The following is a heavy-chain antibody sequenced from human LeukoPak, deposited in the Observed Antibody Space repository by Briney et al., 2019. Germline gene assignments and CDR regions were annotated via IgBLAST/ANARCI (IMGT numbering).Heavy chain of an antibody. CDR2: INHSGST. Sequence: SETLSLTCAVYGGSFSGYYWSWIRQPPGKGLEWIGEINHSGSTNYNPSLKSRVTISVDTSKNQFSPKLSSVTAADTAVYYCARVVPYYYDSSGYNDYWGQGTLITVSS. CDR1: GGSFSGYY. V-gene: IGHV4-34*01. CDR3: ARVVPYYYDSSGYNDY. J-gene: IGHJ4*02. D-gene: IGHD3-22*01.